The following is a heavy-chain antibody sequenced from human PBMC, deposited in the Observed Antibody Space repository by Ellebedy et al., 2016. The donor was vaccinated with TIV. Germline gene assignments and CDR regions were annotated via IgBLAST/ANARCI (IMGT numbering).Heavy chain of an antibody. CDR3: ARGRRGIAVAGPETAHFDY. CDR2: INHSGST. D-gene: IGHD6-19*01. V-gene: IGHV4-34*01. Sequence: MPSETLSLTCAVYGGSFSGYYWSWIRQPPGKGLEWIGEINHSGSTNYNPSLKSRVTISVDTSKNQFSLKLSSVTAADTAVYYCARGRRGIAVAGPETAHFDYWGQGTLVTVSS. CDR1: GGSFSGYY. J-gene: IGHJ4*02.